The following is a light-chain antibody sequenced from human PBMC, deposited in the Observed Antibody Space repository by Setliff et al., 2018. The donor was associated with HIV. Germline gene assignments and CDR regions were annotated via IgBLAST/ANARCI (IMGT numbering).Light chain of an antibody. J-gene: IGKJ1*01. CDR2: AAS. Sequence: DTQMTQSPSSLSASVGDRVTITCRASQNISTYLNWYQHKPGKAPNLLIFAASSVQNGVPSRFSGGGSGTDFTLTISSLQPEDFATYYCQQTYSSRRTFGQGTKVDIK. V-gene: IGKV1-39*01. CDR3: QQTYSSRRT. CDR1: QNISTY.